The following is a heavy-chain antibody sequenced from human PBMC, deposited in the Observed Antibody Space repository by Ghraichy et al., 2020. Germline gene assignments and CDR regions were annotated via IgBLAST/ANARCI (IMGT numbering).Heavy chain of an antibody. CDR1: GGSFSGYC. Sequence: SQTLSLTCAVYGGSFSGYCWTWIRQPPGKGLEWIGEINHSGSANYNPSLKSRVTMSLDTSKTQFSLKLNSLTAADTAVYYCARVPDGFNSGGGYIDYWGQGTLVTVSS. CDR2: INHSGSA. J-gene: IGHJ4*02. CDR3: ARVPDGFNSGGGYIDY. D-gene: IGHD3-16*01. V-gene: IGHV4-34*01.